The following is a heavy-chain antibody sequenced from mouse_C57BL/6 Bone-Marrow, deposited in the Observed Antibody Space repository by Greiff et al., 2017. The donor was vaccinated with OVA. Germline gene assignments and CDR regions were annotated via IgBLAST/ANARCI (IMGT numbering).Heavy chain of an antibody. J-gene: IGHJ4*01. CDR1: GYTFTDYY. CDR3: ARSVIYYYGISTYAMDY. D-gene: IGHD1-1*01. V-gene: IGHV1-77*01. Sequence: VMLVESGAELVKPGASVKISCKASGYTFTDYYINWVKQRPGQGLEWIGKIGPGSGSTYYNEKFKGKATLTADKSSSTAYMQLSSLTSEDSAVYFCARSVIYYYGISTYAMDYWGQGTSVTVSS. CDR2: IGPGSGST.